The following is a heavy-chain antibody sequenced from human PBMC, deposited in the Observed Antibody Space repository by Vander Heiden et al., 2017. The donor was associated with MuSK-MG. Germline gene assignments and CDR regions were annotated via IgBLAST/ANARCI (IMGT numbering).Heavy chain of an antibody. CDR2: IRSKAYGGTT. CDR1: GFTVGDYA. J-gene: IGHJ6*02. CDR3: TRVGEGIHHYYYYGMDV. D-gene: IGHD3-10*01. Sequence: EVQLVESGGGLVKPGRSLRLSCTAPGFTVGDYAMSWFRQAPGKGLEWVGFIRSKAYGGTTEYAASVKGRFTISRDDSKSIAYLQMNSLKTEDTAVYYCTRVGEGIHHYYYYGMDVWGQGTTVTVSS. V-gene: IGHV3-49*05.